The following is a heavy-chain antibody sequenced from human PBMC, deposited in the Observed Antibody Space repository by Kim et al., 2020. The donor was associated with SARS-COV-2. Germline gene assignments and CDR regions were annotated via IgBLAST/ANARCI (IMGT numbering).Heavy chain of an antibody. CDR2: IYYTGTA. J-gene: IGHJ4*02. D-gene: IGHD6-13*01. Sequence: SETLSLTCTVSGGSVTISNYYWGWVRQSSGKGLEWIGSIYYTGTAYYNPSLKSRVTISVDTSKNQFSLKLTSVTAADTAVYYCVRHGIAAADRCYFDYWGQGALATVSS. CDR1: GGSVTISNYY. CDR3: VRHGIAAADRCYFDY. V-gene: IGHV4-39*01.